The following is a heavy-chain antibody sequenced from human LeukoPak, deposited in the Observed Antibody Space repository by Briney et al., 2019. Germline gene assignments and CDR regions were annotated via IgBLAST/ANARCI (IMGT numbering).Heavy chain of an antibody. CDR3: ARDSLRGTSRYSGYYFDY. V-gene: IGHV4-61*08. Sequence: SETLSLTCDVSGVSISDGYYWGWIRQPPGKGLEWIGYIYYSGSTNYNPSLKSRVTISVDTSKNQFSLKLSSVTAADTAVYYCARDSLRGTSRYSGYYFDYWGQGTLVTVSS. D-gene: IGHD2-2*01. CDR2: IYYSGST. CDR1: GVSISDGYY. J-gene: IGHJ4*02.